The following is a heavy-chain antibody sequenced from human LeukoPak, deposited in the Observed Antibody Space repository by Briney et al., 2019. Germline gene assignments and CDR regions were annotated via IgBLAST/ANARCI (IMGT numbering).Heavy chain of an antibody. CDR2: IYYSGST. V-gene: IGHV4-59*01. CDR3: ARGDSSWPYYFDY. D-gene: IGHD6-13*01. Sequence: PSETLSLTCTVSGGSISSYYWNWIRQSPGKGLEWIGYIYYSGSTNYNPSLNSRVTISVDTSKNQFSLKLNSVTAADTAVYYCARGDSSWPYYFDYWGQGTLVTVSS. CDR1: GGSISSYY. J-gene: IGHJ4*02.